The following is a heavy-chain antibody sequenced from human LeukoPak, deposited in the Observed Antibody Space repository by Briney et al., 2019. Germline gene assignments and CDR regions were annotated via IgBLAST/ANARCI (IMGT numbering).Heavy chain of an antibody. V-gene: IGHV3-30*02. CDR2: IRYDGSNK. CDR1: GFTFSSYG. CDR3: AKGVVPYNWFDP. D-gene: IGHD2-15*01. J-gene: IGHJ5*02. Sequence: GGSLRLSCAASGFTFSSYGMHWVRQAPGKGLEWVAFIRYDGSNKYYADSVKGRFTISRDNSKNTLYLQMNSLRAEDTAVYYCAKGVVPYNWFDPWGQGTLVTVSS.